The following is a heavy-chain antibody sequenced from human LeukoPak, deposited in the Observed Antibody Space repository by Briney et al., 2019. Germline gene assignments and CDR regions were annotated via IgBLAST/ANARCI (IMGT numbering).Heavy chain of an antibody. CDR2: IKQDGSEK. V-gene: IGHV3-7*01. CDR1: GFTFSSYW. Sequence: GALRLSCAASGFTFSSYWMSWVRQAPGKGLEGVANIKQDGSEKYYVDSAKGRFTISRDNAKNSLYLQMNSLRAEDTAVYYCARDLNYFDYWGQGTLVTVSS. CDR3: ARDLNYFDY. J-gene: IGHJ4*02.